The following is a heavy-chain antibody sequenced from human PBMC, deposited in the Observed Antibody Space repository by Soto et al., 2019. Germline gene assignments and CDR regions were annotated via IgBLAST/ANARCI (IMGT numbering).Heavy chain of an antibody. Sequence: GASVKVSCKASGYTFTSYYMHWVRQAPGQGLEWMGIINPSGGSTSYAQKFQGRVTMTRDTSTSTVYMELSSLRSEDTAVYYCARDRGPGYYGSGSYYKGVDAFDIWG. CDR1: GYTFTSYY. J-gene: IGHJ3*02. V-gene: IGHV1-46*01. CDR3: ARDRGPGYYGSGSYYKGVDAFDI. CDR2: INPSGGST. D-gene: IGHD3-10*01.